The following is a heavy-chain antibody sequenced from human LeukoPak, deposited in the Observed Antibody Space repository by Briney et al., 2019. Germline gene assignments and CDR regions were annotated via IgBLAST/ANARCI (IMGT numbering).Heavy chain of an antibody. J-gene: IGHJ5*02. D-gene: IGHD3-10*01. V-gene: IGHV4-59*08. Sequence: SETLSLTCTVSGGSISSYYWSWIRQPPGKGLEWIGYIYYSGSTNYNPSLKSRVTISVDTSKNQFSLKLSSVTAADTAVYYCARQEWFGELRLDPRGQGTLVTVSS. CDR2: IYYSGST. CDR3: ARQEWFGELRLDP. CDR1: GGSISSYY.